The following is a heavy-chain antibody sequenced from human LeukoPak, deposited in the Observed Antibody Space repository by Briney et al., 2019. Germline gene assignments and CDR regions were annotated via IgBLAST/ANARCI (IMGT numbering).Heavy chain of an antibody. D-gene: IGHD6-6*01. Sequence: SETLSLTCAVYVGSFSGYYWSWIRQPPGKGLEWIGEINHSGSTNYNPSLKSRVTISVDTSKNQFSLKLSSVTAADTAVYYCARGRVYGYYFDYWGQGTLVTVSS. J-gene: IGHJ4*02. V-gene: IGHV4-34*01. CDR1: VGSFSGYY. CDR3: ARGRVYGYYFDY. CDR2: INHSGST.